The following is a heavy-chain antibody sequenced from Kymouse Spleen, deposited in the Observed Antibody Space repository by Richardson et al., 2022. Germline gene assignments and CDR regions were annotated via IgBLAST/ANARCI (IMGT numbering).Heavy chain of an antibody. J-gene: IGHJ4*02. Sequence: QVQLVESGGGVVQPGRSLRLSCAASGFTFSSYGMHWVRQAPGKGLEWVAVISYDGSNKYYADSVKGRFTISRDNSKNTLYLQMNSLRAEDTAVYYCAKDQGARAFDYWGQGTLVTVSS. CDR3: AKDQGARAFDY. V-gene: IGHV3-30*18. CDR2: ISYDGSNK. D-gene: IGHD6-6*01. CDR1: GFTFSSYG.